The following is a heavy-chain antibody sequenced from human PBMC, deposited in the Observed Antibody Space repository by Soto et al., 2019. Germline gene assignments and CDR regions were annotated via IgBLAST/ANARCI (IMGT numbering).Heavy chain of an antibody. CDR3: ARGPGIVAPQGS. J-gene: IGHJ4*02. V-gene: IGHV3-30-3*01. CDR1: GFTFSSYA. Sequence: PGGSLRLSCAASGFTFSSYAMHWVRQAPGKGLEWVAVILYDGSNTYYADSVKGRFTISRDNSKNTLYLQMNSLRSEDTAVYYCARGPGIVAPQGSWGQGTLVTVSS. D-gene: IGHD5-12*01. CDR2: ILYDGSNT.